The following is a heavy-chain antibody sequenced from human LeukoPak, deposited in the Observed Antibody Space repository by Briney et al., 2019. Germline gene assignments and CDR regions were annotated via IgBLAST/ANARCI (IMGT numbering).Heavy chain of an antibody. D-gene: IGHD3-22*01. CDR3: ARRYPYDSSGYFRDY. CDR2: IIPIFGTA. CDR1: GYTFTSYA. V-gene: IGHV1-69*13. Sequence: ASVKVSCKASGYTFTSYAISWVRQAPGQGLEWMGGIIPIFGTANYAQKFQGRVTITADESTSTAYMELSSLRSEDTAVYYCARRYPYDSSGYFRDYWGQGTLVTVSS. J-gene: IGHJ4*02.